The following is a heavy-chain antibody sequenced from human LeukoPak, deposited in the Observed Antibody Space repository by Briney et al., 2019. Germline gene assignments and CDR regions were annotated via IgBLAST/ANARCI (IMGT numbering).Heavy chain of an antibody. D-gene: IGHD6-19*01. J-gene: IGHJ2*01. CDR3: ARFHSGPSGWYVLWYFDL. Sequence: SEPVSLTFTVAGGPVSRYYRSWIRQPPWKGLEWIGYIYSSENTKYDSSLESRVTMSVDTSKNQFFLKLSSVTAADTAVYYCARFHSGPSGWYVLWYFDLWGRGTLVTVSS. CDR2: IYSSENT. CDR1: GGPVSRYY. V-gene: IGHV4-4*09.